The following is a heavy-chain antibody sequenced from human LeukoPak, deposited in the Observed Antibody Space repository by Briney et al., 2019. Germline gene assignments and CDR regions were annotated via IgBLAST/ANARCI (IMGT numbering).Heavy chain of an antibody. J-gene: IGHJ4*02. CDR3: ARREPYYYDSSGYLPDY. D-gene: IGHD3-22*01. V-gene: IGHV5-51*01. CDR2: IYPGDSDT. CDR1: GYSYTSYW. Sequence: GESLKISCKGSGYSYTSYWIGWVRQMPGKGLEWMGIIYPGDSDTRYSPSFQGQVTISADKSISTAYLQWSSLKASDTAMYYCARREPYYYDSSGYLPDYWGQGTLVTFSS.